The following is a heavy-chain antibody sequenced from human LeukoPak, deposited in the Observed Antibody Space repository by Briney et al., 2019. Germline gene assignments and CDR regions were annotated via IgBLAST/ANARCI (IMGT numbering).Heavy chain of an antibody. CDR1: GYSFTGYY. Sequence: ASVKVSCKASGYSFTGYYMHWVRQAPGQGLEWMGWINPHSGDTGYAQKFQGRVTMTRDMSITTTYMELTRLRSDDTAFYYCARWDGYSSRPDYWGQGSLVTVSS. CDR3: ARWDGYSSRPDY. D-gene: IGHD6-13*01. J-gene: IGHJ4*02. V-gene: IGHV1-2*02. CDR2: INPHSGDT.